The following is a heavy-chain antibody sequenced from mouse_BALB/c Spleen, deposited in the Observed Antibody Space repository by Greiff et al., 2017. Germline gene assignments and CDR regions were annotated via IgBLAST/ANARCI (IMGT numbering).Heavy chain of an antibody. CDR2: IDPANGNT. CDR3: ARSAYYGNPEAY. D-gene: IGHD2-10*01. Sequence: EVQLQQPGAELVRPGASVKLSCKASGYTFTSYWMNWVKQRPEQGLEWIGRIDPANGNTKYDPKFQGKATITADTSSNTAYLQLSSLTSEDTAVYYCARSAYYGNPEAYWGQGTLVTVSA. V-gene: IGHV14-1*02. CDR1: GYTFTSYW. J-gene: IGHJ3*01.